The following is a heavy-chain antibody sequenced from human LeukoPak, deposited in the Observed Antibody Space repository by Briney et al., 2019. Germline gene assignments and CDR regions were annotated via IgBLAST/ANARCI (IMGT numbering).Heavy chain of an antibody. CDR1: GGSFSGYY. V-gene: IGHV4-34*01. Sequence: SETLSLTCAVYGGSFSGYYWSWIRQPPGKGLEWIGEINHSGSTNYNPSLKSRVTISVDTSKNQFSLKLSSVTAADTAVYYCARTRIAAAARTPFDYWGQGTLVTVSS. J-gene: IGHJ4*02. CDR2: INHSGST. CDR3: ARTRIAAAARTPFDY. D-gene: IGHD6-13*01.